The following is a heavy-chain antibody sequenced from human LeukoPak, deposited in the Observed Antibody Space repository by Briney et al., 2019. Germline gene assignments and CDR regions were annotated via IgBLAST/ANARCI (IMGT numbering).Heavy chain of an antibody. J-gene: IGHJ6*02. V-gene: IGHV4-59*01. CDR2: IYYTGST. D-gene: IGHD6-13*01. CDR1: GGSISSYY. Sequence: PSETLSLTCTVSGGSISSYYWSWIRQPPGKGLEWIGYIYYTGSTNYNPSLKSRVTISVDTSKNQFSLKLNSVTAADTAVYYCARGGFSSSKDFYYYYGMDVWGQGTTVTVSS. CDR3: ARGGFSSSKDFYYYYGMDV.